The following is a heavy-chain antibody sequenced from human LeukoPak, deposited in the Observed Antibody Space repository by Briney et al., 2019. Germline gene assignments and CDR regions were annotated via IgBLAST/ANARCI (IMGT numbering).Heavy chain of an antibody. D-gene: IGHD3-3*01. J-gene: IGHJ5*02. CDR3: ARGRIFGVVNRRKGKNNTNWFDP. CDR1: GYTFTSYD. Sequence: ASVKVSCKASGYTFTSYDINWVRQATGQGLEWIGWMNPNSGNTGYAQKFQGRVTMTRNTSISTAYMELSSLRSEDTAVYYCARGRIFGVVNRRKGKNNTNWFDPWGQGTLVTVSS. CDR2: MNPNSGNT. V-gene: IGHV1-8*01.